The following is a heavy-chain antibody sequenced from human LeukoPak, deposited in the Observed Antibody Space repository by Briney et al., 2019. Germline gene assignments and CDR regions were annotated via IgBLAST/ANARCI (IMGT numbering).Heavy chain of an antibody. J-gene: IGHJ6*01. CDR3: ARGAAAATYYYYGMDV. D-gene: IGHD2-15*01. CDR2: IIPILGIA. Sequence: GSSVKVSCKASGGTFSSYAISWVRHAPGQGLEWMGRIIPILGIANYAQKFQGRVTITADKSTSTAYMELSSLRSEDTAVYYCARGAAAATYYYYGMDVWGQGTTVTVSS. CDR1: GGTFSSYA. V-gene: IGHV1-69*04.